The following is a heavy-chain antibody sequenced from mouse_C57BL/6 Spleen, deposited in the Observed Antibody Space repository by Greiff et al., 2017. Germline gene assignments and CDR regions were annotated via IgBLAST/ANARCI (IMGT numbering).Heavy chain of an antibody. Sequence: QVQLQQPGAELVMPGASVKLSCKASGYTFTSYWMHWVQQRPGQGLEWIGEIDPSDSYTNYNQKFKGKSTLAEDKSSSTVYMQLRSLTSEDSAVYYCAREAGTLYLDDWGQGTTVTVSS. J-gene: IGHJ4*01. CDR3: AREAGTLYLDD. V-gene: IGHV1-69*01. CDR2: IDPSDSYT. CDR1: GYTFTSYW. D-gene: IGHD5-1*01.